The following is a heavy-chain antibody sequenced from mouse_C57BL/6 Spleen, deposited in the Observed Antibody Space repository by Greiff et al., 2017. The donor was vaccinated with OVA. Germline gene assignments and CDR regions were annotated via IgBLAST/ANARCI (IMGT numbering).Heavy chain of an antibody. V-gene: IGHV1-82*01. D-gene: IGHD2-1*01. J-gene: IGHJ4*01. CDR2: IYPGDGDT. CDR1: GYAFSSSW. CDR3: AKIYPCLDY. Sequence: VQLVESGPELVKPGASVKFSCKASGYAFSSSWMNWVKQRPGKGLEWIGRIYPGDGDTNYNGKFKGKATLTADKSSSTAYMQLSSLTSEDSTFYFYAKIYPCLDYWGQGTSVTVSS.